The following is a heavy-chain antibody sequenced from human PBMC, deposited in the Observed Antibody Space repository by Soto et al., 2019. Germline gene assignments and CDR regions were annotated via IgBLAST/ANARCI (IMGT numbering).Heavy chain of an antibody. Sequence: GGSLRLSCAASGFPFRTYSMNWVRQAPGKGLEWVSSISTRSDTYYADSVKGRFTISRDNANNSVSLQMNSLRAEDTAVHYCAREETRWPLAFGLDVWGQGTTVTVSS. CDR3: AREETRWPLAFGLDV. CDR2: ISTRSDT. D-gene: IGHD2-15*01. J-gene: IGHJ6*02. CDR1: GFPFRTYS. V-gene: IGHV3-21*01.